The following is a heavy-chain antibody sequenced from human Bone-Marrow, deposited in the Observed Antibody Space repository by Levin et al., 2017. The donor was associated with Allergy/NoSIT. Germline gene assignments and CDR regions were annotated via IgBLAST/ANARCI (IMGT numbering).Heavy chain of an antibody. V-gene: IGHV3-30*18. CDR3: ANADCGGDCYHDVLFDY. J-gene: IGHJ4*02. CDR2: ISYDGSNK. Sequence: QRGESLKISCAASGFTFSSYGMHWVRQAPGKGLEWVAVISYDGSNKYYADSVKGRFTISRDNSKNTLYLQMNSLRAEDTAVYYCANADCGGDCYHDVLFDYWGQGTLVTVSS. D-gene: IGHD2-21*02. CDR1: GFTFSSYG.